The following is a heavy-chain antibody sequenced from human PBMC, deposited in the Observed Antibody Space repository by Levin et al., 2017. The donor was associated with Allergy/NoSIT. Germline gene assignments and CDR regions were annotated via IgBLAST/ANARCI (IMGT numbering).Heavy chain of an antibody. CDR2: ICCGGST. Sequence: ASETLSLTCTVSGVSISSDTYFWGWVRQPPGRGLEWVGSICCGGSTHYNPSLNGRLTISADTSRNHFSLRLSSVTAADTAIYYCASGRNGWYGVGDYWGQGRLVTVSS. J-gene: IGHJ4*02. D-gene: IGHD6-19*01. V-gene: IGHV4-39*01. CDR1: GVSISSDTYF. CDR3: ASGRNGWYGVGDY.